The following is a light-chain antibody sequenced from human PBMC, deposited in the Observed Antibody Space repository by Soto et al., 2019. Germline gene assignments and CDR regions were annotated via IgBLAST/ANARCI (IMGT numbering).Light chain of an antibody. J-gene: IGKJ5*01. CDR1: QAIGNH. CDR3: EMYNIAPLIT. CDR2: AAS. V-gene: IGKV1-27*01. Sequence: DIQMIQSPSSLSAYVGARVIISCRASQAIGNHLAWYQQKPGKVPKLLIHAASTLQSGVPSRFSGSGSGTDFTLTISSLQPEDVATYFCEMYNIAPLITFGQGTRLEIK.